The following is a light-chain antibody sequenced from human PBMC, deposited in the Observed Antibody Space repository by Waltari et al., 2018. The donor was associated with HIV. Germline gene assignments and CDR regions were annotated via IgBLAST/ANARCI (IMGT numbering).Light chain of an antibody. V-gene: IGKV1-33*01. J-gene: IGKJ5*01. CDR1: HAIDET. CDR3: QQYAHIPPVT. Sequence: DIQLTQYPSSLSASLGDRVTITCRASHAIDETLYWYQHRPGRAPKLLIYYVSHRDIGVPSRFTGSGSGTHFTLTINSLQPEDFATYYCQQYAHIPPVTFGQGTRLDNK. CDR2: YVS.